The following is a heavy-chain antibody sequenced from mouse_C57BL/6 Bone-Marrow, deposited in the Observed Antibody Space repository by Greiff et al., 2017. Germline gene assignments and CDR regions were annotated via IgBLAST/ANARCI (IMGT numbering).Heavy chain of an antibody. V-gene: IGHV1-61*01. Sequence: VQLQQPGAELVRPGSSVKLSCKASGYTFTSYWMDWVKQRPGQGLEWIGNIYPSDSETHYNQKFKDKATLTVDKSSSTAYMQLSSLTSEDSAVYYCARKLGGGFAYWGQGTLVTVSA. CDR1: GYTFTSYW. CDR3: ARKLGGGFAY. J-gene: IGHJ3*01. CDR2: IYPSDSET. D-gene: IGHD4-1*01.